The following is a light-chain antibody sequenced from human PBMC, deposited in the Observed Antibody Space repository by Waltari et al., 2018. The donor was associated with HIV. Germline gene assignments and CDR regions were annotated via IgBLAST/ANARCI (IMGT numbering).Light chain of an antibody. J-gene: IGLJ1*01. V-gene: IGLV2-8*01. CDR1: SSDVSTYNY. CDR3: SSYVGNNIYV. CDR2: EVN. Sequence: QSALTQPPSASGSPGQSVTIPCLGPSSDVSTYNYVSWYQHHPGSAPKLMIFEVNQRASGVPDRFSASRSGNTAYLTVSGLQPEDEADYYCSSYVGNNIYVFGTGTKVTVL.